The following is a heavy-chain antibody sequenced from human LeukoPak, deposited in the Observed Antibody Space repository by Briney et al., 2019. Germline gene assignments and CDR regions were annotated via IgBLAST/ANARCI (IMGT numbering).Heavy chain of an antibody. V-gene: IGHV1-3*01. CDR3: ARTYGDYDPVDY. Sequence: ASVKVSCKASGYTFTSYAMHWVRQAPGQRLEWMGWINAGNGNTKYSQKFQGRVTITRDTSASTAYMELSSLRSEDTAVYYCARTYGDYDPVDYWGQGTLVTVSS. CDR1: GYTFTSYA. D-gene: IGHD4-17*01. CDR2: INAGNGNT. J-gene: IGHJ4*02.